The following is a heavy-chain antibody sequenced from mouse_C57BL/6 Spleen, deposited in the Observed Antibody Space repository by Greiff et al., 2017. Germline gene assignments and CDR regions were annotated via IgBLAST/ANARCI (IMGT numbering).Heavy chain of an antibody. J-gene: IGHJ2*01. D-gene: IGHD2-2*01. CDR3: ARYDYGYPFDY. CDR2: IRNKANGYTT. V-gene: IGHV7-3*01. CDR1: GFTFTDYY. Sequence: EVQRVESGGGLVQPGGSLSLSCAASGFTFTDYYMSWVRQPPGKALEWLGFIRNKANGYTTEYSASVKGRFTISRDNSQSILYLQMNALRAEDSATYYCARYDYGYPFDYWGQGTTLTVSS.